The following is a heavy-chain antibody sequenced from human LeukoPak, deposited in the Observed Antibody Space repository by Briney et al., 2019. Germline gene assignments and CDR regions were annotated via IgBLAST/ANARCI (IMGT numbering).Heavy chain of an antibody. V-gene: IGHV3-23*01. CDR3: ATREWFGKPYGMDV. J-gene: IGHJ6*02. D-gene: IGHD3-10*01. Sequence: GGSLRLSCAASGFTFSSYAMSWVRQAPGKGLEWVSAISGSGGSTYYADSVKGRFTISRDNSKNTLYLQMNSLRAEDTAVYYCATREWFGKPYGMDVWGQGTTVTVSS. CDR1: GFTFSSYA. CDR2: ISGSGGST.